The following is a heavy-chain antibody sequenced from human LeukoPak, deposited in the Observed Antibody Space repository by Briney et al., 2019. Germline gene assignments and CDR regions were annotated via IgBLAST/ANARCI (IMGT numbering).Heavy chain of an antibody. D-gene: IGHD2-2*01. CDR2: IFHTGST. CDR3: ARETSSTSLFDY. Sequence: SETLSLTCTVSGGSLSIYHWSWIRQPPGKGLEWIGYIFHTGSTNYNPSLKSRVTISVDTSKNQFSLKLSSVTAADTAVYYCARETSSTSLFDYWGQGTLVTVSS. J-gene: IGHJ4*02. V-gene: IGHV4-59*12. CDR1: GGSLSIYH.